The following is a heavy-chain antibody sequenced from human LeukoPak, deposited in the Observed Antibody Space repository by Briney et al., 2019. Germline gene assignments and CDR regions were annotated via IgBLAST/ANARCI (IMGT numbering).Heavy chain of an antibody. D-gene: IGHD2-21*02. V-gene: IGHV4-59*01. Sequence: SETLSLTCTVSGGSISSYYWSWIRQPPGKGLEWIGYIYYSGSTNYNPSLKSRVTISVDTSKNQFSLKLSSVTAADTAVYYCARAYCGGDCYSYDYWGQGTLVTVSS. J-gene: IGHJ4*02. CDR1: GGSISSYY. CDR2: IYYSGST. CDR3: ARAYCGGDCYSYDY.